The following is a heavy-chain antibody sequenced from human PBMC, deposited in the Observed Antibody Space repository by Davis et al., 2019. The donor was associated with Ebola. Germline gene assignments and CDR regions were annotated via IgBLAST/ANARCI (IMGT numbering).Heavy chain of an antibody. CDR1: GYTFTNYG. Sequence: ASVKVSCKASGYTFTNYGITWVRQAPRQGLEWMGRINPHNGNTNYAQNVQGRVTMTTDTSTSTAYMEVGSLRSDDTAVYYCARAQFPTTSDYWGQGTLVTVSS. V-gene: IGHV1-18*04. D-gene: IGHD1-1*01. J-gene: IGHJ4*02. CDR2: INPHNGNT. CDR3: ARAQFPTTSDY.